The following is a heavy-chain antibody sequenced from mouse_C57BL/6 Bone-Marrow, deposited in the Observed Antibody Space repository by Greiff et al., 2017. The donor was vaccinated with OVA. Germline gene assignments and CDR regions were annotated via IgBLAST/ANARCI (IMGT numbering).Heavy chain of an antibody. CDR1: GYAFTNYL. J-gene: IGHJ4*01. CDR2: INPGSGGT. CDR3: AKREKIYDYYAMDY. V-gene: IGHV1-54*01. D-gene: IGHD2-3*01. Sequence: QIQLQQSGAELVRPGTSVKVSCKASGYAFTNYLIAWVKQRPGQGLEWIGVINPGSGGTNYNEKFKGKATLTADKSSSTAYMQLSSLTSEDSAVYFCAKREKIYDYYAMDYWGQGTSVTVSS.